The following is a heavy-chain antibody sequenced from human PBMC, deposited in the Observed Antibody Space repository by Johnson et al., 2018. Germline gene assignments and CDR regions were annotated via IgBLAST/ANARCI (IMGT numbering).Heavy chain of an antibody. CDR3: AKAPRVAWAFDACDI. Sequence: EVQLVETGGGLVQPGGSLRLSCAASAFTFSSYAMSWVRQAPGKGLEWVSAISGSGSSTYYADSVKGRFTLSGDNSKNTLYLQMNSLRVEDTAVYYWAKAPRVAWAFDACDIWGQGTMVTVAS. J-gene: IGHJ3*02. CDR1: AFTFSSYA. D-gene: IGHD2-15*01. V-gene: IGHV3-23*04. CDR2: ISGSGSST.